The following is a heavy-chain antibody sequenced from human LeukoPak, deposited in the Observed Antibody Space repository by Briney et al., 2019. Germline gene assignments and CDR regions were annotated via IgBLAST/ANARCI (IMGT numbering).Heavy chain of an antibody. J-gene: IGHJ4*02. CDR1: GGTFISYA. V-gene: IGHV1-69*13. Sequence: SVKVSCKASGGTFISYAISWVRQAPGQGLEWMGGIIPIFGTANYAQKFQGRVTITADESTSTAYMEPSSLRSEDTAVYYCARDSRLRGGWNYGTGPNLDYWGQRTLVTVSS. CDR3: ARDSRLRGGWNYGTGPNLDY. D-gene: IGHD1-7*01. CDR2: IIPIFGTA.